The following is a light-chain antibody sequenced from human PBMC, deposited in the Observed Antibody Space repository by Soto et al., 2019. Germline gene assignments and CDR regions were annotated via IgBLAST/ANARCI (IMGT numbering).Light chain of an antibody. CDR3: SSYPSSSTPS. J-gene: IGLJ1*01. CDR1: SSDVGDYNY. CDR2: DVS. V-gene: IGLV2-14*03. Sequence: QSALTQPASVSGSPGQSITISCTGTSSDVGDYNYVSWYQHHPGKAPKLMIYDVSNRLSGVSNRFSGSKSGNTASLTISGLQAEDEADYYCSSYPSSSTPSFVTGTKLTVL.